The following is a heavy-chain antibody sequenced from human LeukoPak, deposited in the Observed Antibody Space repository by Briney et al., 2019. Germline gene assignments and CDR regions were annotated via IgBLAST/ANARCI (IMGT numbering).Heavy chain of an antibody. CDR3: AKNGFDYGDPCAFDI. V-gene: IGHV3-23*01. CDR1: GFTFNSYA. Sequence: GGSLTLSCAASGFTFNSYAMSWVRQAPGKGLGWVSAISGSGGSTYYADSVKGRFTISRDNSKNTLYLQMNSLRAEDTAVYYCAKNGFDYGDPCAFDIWGQGTMVTVSS. J-gene: IGHJ3*02. CDR2: ISGSGGST. D-gene: IGHD4-17*01.